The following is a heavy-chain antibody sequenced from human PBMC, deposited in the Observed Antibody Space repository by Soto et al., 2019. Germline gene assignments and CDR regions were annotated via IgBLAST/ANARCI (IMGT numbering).Heavy chain of an antibody. J-gene: IGHJ4*02. Sequence: ASVKVSCKASGYTFTGYYMHWVRQAPGQGLEWMGWINPNSGGTNYAQKFQGRVTMTRDTSTSTAYMELGRLRSDDTAVYYCARDRGYSGYDTGDYWGQGTLVTVSS. D-gene: IGHD5-12*01. CDR1: GYTFTGYY. CDR3: ARDRGYSGYDTGDY. CDR2: INPNSGGT. V-gene: IGHV1-2*02.